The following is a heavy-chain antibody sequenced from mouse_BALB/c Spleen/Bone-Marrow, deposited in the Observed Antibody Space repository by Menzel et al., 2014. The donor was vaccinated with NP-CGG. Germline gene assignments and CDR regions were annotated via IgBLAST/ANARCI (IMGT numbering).Heavy chain of an antibody. CDR3: ARDIRLGYGMDY. V-gene: IGHV7-3*02. Sequence: EVQLQQSGGGLVQPGGSLRLSYATSGFTFTDYYMNWVRQPPGKALEWLGFIRNKANGYITEYSVSVKGRFTISRDNSQSILYLQMNTLRAEDSATYYRARDIRLGYGMDYWGQGTSVTVSS. CDR2: IRNKANGYIT. D-gene: IGHD3-2*02. CDR1: GFTFTDYY. J-gene: IGHJ4*01.